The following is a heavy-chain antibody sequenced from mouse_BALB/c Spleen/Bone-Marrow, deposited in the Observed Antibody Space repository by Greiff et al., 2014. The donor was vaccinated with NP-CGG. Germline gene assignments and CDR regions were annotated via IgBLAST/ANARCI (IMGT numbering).Heavy chain of an antibody. CDR2: INSGSGGT. CDR3: ARAITDAMDY. J-gene: IGHJ4*01. D-gene: IGHD2-4*01. CDR1: GYAFTNYL. Sequence: QVQLQQSGAEQVRPGTSVKVSCKGSGYAFTNYLIEWVKQRPGQGLEWIGVINSGSGGTKYNEKFKGKATLTADKSSSTAYMQLSSLTSDDSAVYFCARAITDAMDYWGQGTSVTVSS. V-gene: IGHV1-54*01.